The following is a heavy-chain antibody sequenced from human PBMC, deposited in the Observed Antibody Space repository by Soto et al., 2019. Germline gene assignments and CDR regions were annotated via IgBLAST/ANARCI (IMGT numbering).Heavy chain of an antibody. CDR1: GFTFSSYA. J-gene: IGHJ4*02. D-gene: IGHD2-2*01. V-gene: IGHV3-23*01. Sequence: GGSLRLSCAASGFTFSSYAMTWVRQAPGKGLEWVSTISGSGGSTYYADSVKGRFTISRDNSKNTLYLQMNSLRAEDTAVYYCAKDNGYCSSTTCYVVGGYFDYWGQGTLVTVSS. CDR3: AKDNGYCSSTTCYVVGGYFDY. CDR2: ISGSGGST.